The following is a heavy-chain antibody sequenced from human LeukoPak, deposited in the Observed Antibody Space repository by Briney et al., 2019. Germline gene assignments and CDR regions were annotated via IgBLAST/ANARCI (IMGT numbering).Heavy chain of an antibody. D-gene: IGHD2-8*02. CDR2: IYYTGST. CDR1: GGSLSSYY. V-gene: IGHV4-59*01. J-gene: IGHJ5*02. Sequence: PSETLSLTCTVSGGSLSSYYWSWIRQPPGKGLEWIGHIYYTGSTNYNPSPKSRVTISLDTSKNQFSLKLTSVTAADTAVYYCARTGRAYTWQNWFDPWGQGTLVTVSS. CDR3: ARTGRAYTWQNWFDP.